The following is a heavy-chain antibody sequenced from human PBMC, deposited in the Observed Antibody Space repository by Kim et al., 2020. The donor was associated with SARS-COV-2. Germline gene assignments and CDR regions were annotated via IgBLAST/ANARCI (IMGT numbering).Heavy chain of an antibody. D-gene: IGHD3-10*01. CDR2: IRSESYGGTT. CDR1: GFIFTDYA. CDR3: ARGMTMLRGVLSRPYYFDP. J-gene: IGHJ4*02. V-gene: IGHV3-49*03. Sequence: GGSLRLSCTTSGFIFTDYAMSWFRQAPGKGLEWVGFIRSESYGGTTEYAASVKGRFTISRDDSKSIAYLQMDSVKIEDAAVFYCARGMTMLRGVLSRPYYFDPWGQGTLVTVSS.